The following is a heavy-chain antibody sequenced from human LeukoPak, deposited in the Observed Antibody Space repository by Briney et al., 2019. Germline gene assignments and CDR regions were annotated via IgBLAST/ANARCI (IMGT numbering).Heavy chain of an antibody. Sequence: PSETLSLTCTVSGGFISSGGYYWSWIRKHPGKGLGWIEYIYYSGSTYYNPSLKSRVTISVDTSKNQYSLKPSSVTAADTAVYYCARAGGSYGGNLDYWGQGTLVTVSS. CDR2: IYYSGST. D-gene: IGHD4-23*01. V-gene: IGHV4-31*03. J-gene: IGHJ4*02. CDR1: GGFISSGGYY. CDR3: ARAGGSYGGNLDY.